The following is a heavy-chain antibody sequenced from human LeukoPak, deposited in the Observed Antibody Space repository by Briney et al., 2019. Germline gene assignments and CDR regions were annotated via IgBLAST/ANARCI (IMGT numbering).Heavy chain of an antibody. CDR1: GFTFSSYG. D-gene: IGHD3-22*01. CDR3: ARTEHGYYVIDAFYI. J-gene: IGHJ3*02. Sequence: GGSLRLSCAASGFTFSSYGMHWVRQAPGKGLEWVAVIWYDGGDKYYADSVKGRFTISRDNSKNTVYLHMSSLRAEDTAVYYCARTEHGYYVIDAFYIWGQGTMVTVSS. V-gene: IGHV3-33*01. CDR2: IWYDGGDK.